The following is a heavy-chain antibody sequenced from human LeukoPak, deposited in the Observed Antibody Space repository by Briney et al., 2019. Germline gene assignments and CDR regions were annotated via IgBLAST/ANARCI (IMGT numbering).Heavy chain of an antibody. CDR3: AKDRTAYRPNPQDV. Sequence: GGSLRLSCAASGLTFSSYAMSWVRQAPGKGLEWVSAISGSGGSTYYADSVKGRFAISRDNSKNTLYLQMNSLRAEDTAVYYCAKDRTAYRPNPQDVWGQGTTVTVSS. V-gene: IGHV3-23*01. CDR1: GLTFSSYA. J-gene: IGHJ6*02. D-gene: IGHD1-26*01. CDR2: ISGSGGST.